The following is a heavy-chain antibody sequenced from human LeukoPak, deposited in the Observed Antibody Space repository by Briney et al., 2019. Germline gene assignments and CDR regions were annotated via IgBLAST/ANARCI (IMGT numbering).Heavy chain of an antibody. Sequence: GGSLRLSCAASGFTFDDYAMHWVRQAPGKGLEWVSGISWNSGNIGYADSVKGRFTISRDNAKNSLYLQMNSLRAEDTALYYCARYYYDNGGAFDIWGQGTMVTVSS. J-gene: IGHJ3*02. CDR1: GFTFDDYA. CDR3: ARYYYDNGGAFDI. V-gene: IGHV3-9*01. CDR2: ISWNSGNI. D-gene: IGHD3-22*01.